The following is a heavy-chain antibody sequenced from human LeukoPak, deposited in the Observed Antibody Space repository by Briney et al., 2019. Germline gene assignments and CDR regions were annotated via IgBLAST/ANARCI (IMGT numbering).Heavy chain of an antibody. CDR2: VYYTGNT. J-gene: IGHJ3*01. Sequence: SETLSLTCAVSGDSISYHNYYWDWIRQPPGEGLEWIGTVYYTGNTYYNPSLKSRVAISVDTSKNQFSLQLTSMTAADTAVYYCARLRAMAGHRGGFDFWGRGTMVNVSS. D-gene: IGHD6-19*01. CDR3: ARLRAMAGHRGGFDF. CDR1: GDSISYHNYY. V-gene: IGHV4-39*01.